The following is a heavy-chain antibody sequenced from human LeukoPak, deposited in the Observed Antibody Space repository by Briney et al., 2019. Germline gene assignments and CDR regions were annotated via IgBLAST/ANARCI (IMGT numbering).Heavy chain of an antibody. CDR2: IKSKTDGGTT. CDR1: GFTFRNAS. D-gene: IGHD4-11*01. Sequence: PGGSLRLSCAASGFTFRNASMSWVRQAPGKGLEWVGRIKSKTDGGTTDYAAPVKGRFTISRDDSRNTLYLQMNSLRAEDTAVYYCARDKDYSNYFDYWGQGTLVTVSS. CDR3: ARDKDYSNYFDY. V-gene: IGHV3-15*01. J-gene: IGHJ4*02.